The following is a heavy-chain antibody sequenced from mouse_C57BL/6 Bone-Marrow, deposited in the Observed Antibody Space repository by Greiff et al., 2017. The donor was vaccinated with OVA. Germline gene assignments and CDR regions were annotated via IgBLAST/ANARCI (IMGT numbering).Heavy chain of an antibody. CDR3: ARKGLYGSSYRAMDY. CDR1: GYTFTSYW. J-gene: IGHJ4*01. CDR2: INPSNGGT. Sequence: QVQLKQPGPELVKPGASVKLSCKASGYTFTSYWMHWVKQRPGQGLEWIGNINPSNGGTNYNEKFKSKATLTVDKSSSTAYMQLSSLTSEDSAVYYCARKGLYGSSYRAMDYWGQGTSVTVSS. D-gene: IGHD1-1*01. V-gene: IGHV1-53*01.